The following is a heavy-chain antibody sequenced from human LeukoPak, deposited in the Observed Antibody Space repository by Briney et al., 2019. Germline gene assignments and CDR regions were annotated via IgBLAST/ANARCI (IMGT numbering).Heavy chain of an antibody. CDR1: GFTFSSYW. V-gene: IGHV3-7*04. CDR2: IKQDGSEK. J-gene: IGHJ4*02. CDR3: ARDDLGLIPFDY. Sequence: GGSLRLSCAASGFTFSSYWMTWVRQAPGKGLEWVANIKQDGSEKYYVDSVKGRFTISRDNAKNSLFLQMNSLRAGDTAIYYCARDDLGLIPFDYWGQGTLVTVSS. D-gene: IGHD2-21*01.